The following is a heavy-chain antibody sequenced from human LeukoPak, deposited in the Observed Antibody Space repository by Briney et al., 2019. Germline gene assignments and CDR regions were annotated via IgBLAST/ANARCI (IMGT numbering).Heavy chain of an antibody. CDR1: GFTFSSYG. CDR2: ISYDGSNK. Sequence: GGSLRLSCAASGFTFSSYGMHWVRQDPGKGLEWVAVISYDGSNKYYADSVKGRFTISRDNSKNTLYLQMNSLRAEDTAVYYCAKDLYSYGQLFDYWGQGTLVTVSS. J-gene: IGHJ4*02. V-gene: IGHV3-30*18. D-gene: IGHD5-18*01. CDR3: AKDLYSYGQLFDY.